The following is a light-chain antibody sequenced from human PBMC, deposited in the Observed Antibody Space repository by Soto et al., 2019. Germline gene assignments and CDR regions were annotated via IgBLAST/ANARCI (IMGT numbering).Light chain of an antibody. CDR1: SGDIGSYNL. V-gene: IGLV2-23*02. CDR3: CSYAGSSTPFV. Sequence: QSVLTQPASVSGSPGQSITISCTGTSGDIGSYNLVSWYQHHPGKAPQLMIYEVNKRPSGVSDRFSGSKSGNTASLTISGLQSDDETDYYCCSYAGSSTPFVFGTGTKVTVL. J-gene: IGLJ1*01. CDR2: EVN.